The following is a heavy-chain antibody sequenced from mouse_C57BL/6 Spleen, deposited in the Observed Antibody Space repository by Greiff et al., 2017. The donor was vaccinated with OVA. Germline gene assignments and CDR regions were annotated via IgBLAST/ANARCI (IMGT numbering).Heavy chain of an antibody. J-gene: IGHJ3*01. CDR3: ARSEYYGSCYFAY. V-gene: IGHV1-82*01. CDR2: IYPGDGDN. Sequence: QVQLQQSGPELVKPGASVKISCKASGYAFSSSWMNWVKQRPGKGLEWIGRIYPGDGDNNYNGKLKGKATLTADKSSSTAYMQLSSLTSEESAVYFCARSEYYGSCYFAYWGQGTLVTVSA. D-gene: IGHD1-1*01. CDR1: GYAFSSSW.